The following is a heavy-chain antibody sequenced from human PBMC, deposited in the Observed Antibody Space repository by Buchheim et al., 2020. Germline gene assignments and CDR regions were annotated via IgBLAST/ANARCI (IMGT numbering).Heavy chain of an antibody. Sequence: EVQLVESGGDLVQPGGSLRLSCAASGFTISAYWMHWVRQAPGKGLVWVARIYPSDSSATYADSVKGRFTISRDDAKNTRYVQMNSLRAEDTAVYYCVRGGTGYGNFEFWGLGT. CDR2: IYPSDSSA. CDR1: GFTISAYW. CDR3: VRGGTGYGNFEF. D-gene: IGHD5-12*01. J-gene: IGHJ4*02. V-gene: IGHV3-74*01.